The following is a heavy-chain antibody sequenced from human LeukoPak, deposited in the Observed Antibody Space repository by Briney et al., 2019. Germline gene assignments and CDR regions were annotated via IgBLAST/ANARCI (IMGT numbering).Heavy chain of an antibody. J-gene: IGHJ5*02. CDR3: ARQPGGYCGGDCYEGWFDP. D-gene: IGHD2-21*02. V-gene: IGHV4-59*08. CDR2: IYYSGST. CDR1: GGSISSYY. Sequence: SETLSLTRTVSGGSISSYYWSWIRQPPGKGLEWIGYIYYSGSTNYNPSLKSRVTISVDTSKNQFSLKLSSVTAADTAVYYCARQPGGYCGGDCYEGWFDPWGQGTLVTVSS.